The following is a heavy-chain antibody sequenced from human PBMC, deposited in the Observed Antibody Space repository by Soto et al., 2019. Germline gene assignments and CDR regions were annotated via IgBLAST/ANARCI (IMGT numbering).Heavy chain of an antibody. D-gene: IGHD3-3*01. V-gene: IGHV1-46*01. CDR2: INPSGGST. Sequence: GASVKVSCKASGYTFTSYYMHWVRQAPVQGREWMGIINPSGGSTSYGQKFQGRVNMTRDRFTSTVYMELSILSCEDTAVYYCARDAPPPRDYDLWNGYYTQYYGMDVWGQGTTVTVSS. CDR3: ARDAPPPRDYDLWNGYYTQYYGMDV. J-gene: IGHJ6*02. CDR1: GYTFTSYY.